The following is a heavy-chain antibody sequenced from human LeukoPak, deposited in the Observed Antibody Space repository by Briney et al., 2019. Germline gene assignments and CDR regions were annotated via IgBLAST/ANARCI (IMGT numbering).Heavy chain of an antibody. CDR3: AKGLLEGFDY. CDR2: ISGSGGST. Sequence: QPGGSLRLSCAASGFTFKNYAMSWVRQAPGKGLEWVSAISGSGGSTFYADSVKGRFTISRDNSKNTLYLQMNSLRAEDTAVYYCAKGLLEGFDYWGQGTLVTVSS. D-gene: IGHD3-3*01. V-gene: IGHV3-23*01. CDR1: GFTFKNYA. J-gene: IGHJ4*02.